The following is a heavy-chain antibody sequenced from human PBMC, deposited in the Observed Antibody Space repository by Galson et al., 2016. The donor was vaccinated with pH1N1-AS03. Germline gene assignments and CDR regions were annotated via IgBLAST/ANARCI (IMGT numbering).Heavy chain of an antibody. CDR2: ITSSGGSGPTI. CDR1: GFIFSNYA. Sequence: SLRLSCAASGFIFSNYAMSWVRQAPGKGLEWISCITSSGGSGPTIYYADSVKGRFTISRDNAKNSLYLQMNSLRADDTAVYYCARGWYDIWTGYLVDPFDYWGQGALVTVSS. J-gene: IGHJ4*02. CDR3: ARGWYDIWTGYLVDPFDY. V-gene: IGHV3-11*01. D-gene: IGHD3-9*01.